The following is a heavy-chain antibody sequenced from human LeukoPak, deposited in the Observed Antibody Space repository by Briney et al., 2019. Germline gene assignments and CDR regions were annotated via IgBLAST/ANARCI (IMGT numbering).Heavy chain of an antibody. CDR1: GGSISSGGYS. CDR2: IYHSGST. J-gene: IGHJ3*02. CDR3: ARSLGGIDAFDI. V-gene: IGHV4-30-2*01. D-gene: IGHD3-16*01. Sequence: PSETLSLTCAVSGGSISSGGYSWSWIRQPPGKGLEWIGYIYHSGSTYYNPSLKSRVTISVDRSKSQFSLKLSSVTAADTAVYYCARSLGGIDAFDIWGQGTMVTVSS.